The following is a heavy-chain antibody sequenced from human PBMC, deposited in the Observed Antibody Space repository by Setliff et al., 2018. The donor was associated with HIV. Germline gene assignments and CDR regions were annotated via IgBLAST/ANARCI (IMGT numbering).Heavy chain of an antibody. J-gene: IGHJ4*02. CDR2: ISGGGDYTT. CDR3: ARDGRDSSGWPHARGDY. D-gene: IGHD6-19*01. V-gene: IGHV3-48*03. Sequence: GSLRLSCAASGFTFYIYELNWVRQAPGKGLEWVSYISGGGDYTTHYADSVKGRFTISRDNAKNSLYLQMNSLRAEDTAVYYCARDGRDSSGWPHARGDYWGQGTLVTVSS. CDR1: GFTFYIYE.